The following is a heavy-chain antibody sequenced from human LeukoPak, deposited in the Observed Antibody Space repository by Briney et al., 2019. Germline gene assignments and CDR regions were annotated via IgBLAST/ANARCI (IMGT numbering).Heavy chain of an antibody. J-gene: IGHJ3*02. CDR1: GGSISSGSYY. V-gene: IGHV4-61*02. CDR2: IYTSGST. Sequence: SETLSLTCTVSGGSISSGSYYWSWIRQPAGKGLEWIGRIYTSGSTNYNPSLKSRVTISVDTSKNQFSLKLSSVTAADTAVYYCARGRTYYDSSGYYWADAFDIWGQGTMVTVSS. D-gene: IGHD3-22*01. CDR3: ARGRTYYDSSGYYWADAFDI.